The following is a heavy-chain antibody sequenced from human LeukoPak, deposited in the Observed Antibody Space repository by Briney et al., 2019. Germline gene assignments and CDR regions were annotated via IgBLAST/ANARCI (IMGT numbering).Heavy chain of an antibody. V-gene: IGHV3-30*02. J-gene: IGHJ4*02. CDR3: AKSHGDYVLDYFDY. D-gene: IGHD4-17*01. CDR1: GFTFSNAW. Sequence: GGSLRLSCAASGFTFSNAWMSWVRQAPGKGLEWVAFIRYDGSNKYYADSVKGRFTISRDNSKNTLHLQMNSLRAEDTAVYYCAKSHGDYVLDYFDYWGQGTLVTVSS. CDR2: IRYDGSNK.